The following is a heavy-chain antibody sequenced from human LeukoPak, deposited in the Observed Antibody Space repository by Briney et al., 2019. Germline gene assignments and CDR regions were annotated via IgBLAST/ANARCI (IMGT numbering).Heavy chain of an antibody. CDR1: GGTFSSYA. D-gene: IGHD6-13*01. Sequence: GASVKVSCKASGGTFSSYAISWVRQAPGQGLEWMGGIIPIFGTANYAQKFQGRVTLTRDTSISTAYMAPSRLRSDDTAVCYCAKVYSSSWPADYWGQGTLVTVSS. CDR2: IIPIFGTA. CDR3: AKVYSSSWPADY. J-gene: IGHJ4*02. V-gene: IGHV1-69*05.